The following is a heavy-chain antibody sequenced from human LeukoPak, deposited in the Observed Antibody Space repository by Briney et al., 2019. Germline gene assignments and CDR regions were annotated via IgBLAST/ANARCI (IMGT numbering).Heavy chain of an antibody. CDR3: GKTTVGYSSGRYPGWPVDY. J-gene: IGHJ4*02. CDR2: IFGSGGSP. D-gene: IGHD2-15*01. V-gene: IGHV3-23*01. Sequence: GGSLRLSCAASGFTFNSYAMYGVRQAPGKGLDWISGIFGSGGSPHYADSVKGRFTISRDNSQEIVYLQLDSLRVEDTALYYCGKTTVGYSSGRYPGWPVDYWGQGALVTVSS. CDR1: GFTFNSYA.